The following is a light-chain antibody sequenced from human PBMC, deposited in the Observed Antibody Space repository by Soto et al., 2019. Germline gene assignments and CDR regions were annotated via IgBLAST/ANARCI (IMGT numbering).Light chain of an antibody. J-gene: IGLJ2*01. CDR1: SSNIGAGYD. CDR2: GNT. CDR3: QSYDISLSVSVV. V-gene: IGLV1-40*01. Sequence: QSVLTQPPSVSGAPGQRVTISCTGSSSNIGAGYDVQWYQQLPGAAPRLLIFGNTNRPSGVPDRFSCSRSGTSASLAISGLQAEDEADYYCQSYDISLSVSVVFGGGTQLTVL.